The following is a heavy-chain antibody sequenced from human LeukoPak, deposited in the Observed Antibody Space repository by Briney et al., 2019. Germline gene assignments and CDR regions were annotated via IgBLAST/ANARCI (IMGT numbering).Heavy chain of an antibody. CDR2: IYYSGST. J-gene: IGHJ5*02. CDR3: ARDRIAAAKTTNWFDP. CDR1: GGSISSYY. V-gene: IGHV4-59*12. D-gene: IGHD6-13*01. Sequence: SETLSLTCTVSGGSISSYYWSWIRQPPGKGLEWIGYIYYSGSTNYNPSLKSRVAMSVDTSKNQFSLKLSSVTAADTAVYYCARDRIAAAKTTNWFDPWGQGTLVTVSS.